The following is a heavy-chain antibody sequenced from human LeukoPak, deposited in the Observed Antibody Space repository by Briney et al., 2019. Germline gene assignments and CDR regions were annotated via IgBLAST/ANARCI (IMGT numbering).Heavy chain of an antibody. D-gene: IGHD1-26*01. Sequence: ASVKVSFKATGYTFTSYSINWVRQAPGQGLEWMGWISAYNGNTKYAQKLQGRVTMTTDTSTSTAYMELRSLSSDGTAVYYCARGLGGSGSYFLTFDYWGQGTLVTVSS. V-gene: IGHV1-18*01. CDR2: ISAYNGNT. J-gene: IGHJ4*02. CDR3: ARGLGGSGSYFLTFDY. CDR1: GYTFTSYS.